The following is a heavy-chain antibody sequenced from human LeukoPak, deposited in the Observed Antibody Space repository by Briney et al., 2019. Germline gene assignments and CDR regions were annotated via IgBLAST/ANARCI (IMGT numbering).Heavy chain of an antibody. J-gene: IGHJ3*02. CDR1: GYPISSGYY. CDR2: IYYSGST. Sequence: SETLSLTCTVSGYPISSGYYWGWIRQPPGKGLEWIGYIYYSGSTNYNPSLKGRVTISVDTSKNQFSLKLSSVTAADTAVYYCARGHSGYDLDAFDIWGQGTMVTVSS. V-gene: IGHV4-61*01. D-gene: IGHD5-12*01. CDR3: ARGHSGYDLDAFDI.